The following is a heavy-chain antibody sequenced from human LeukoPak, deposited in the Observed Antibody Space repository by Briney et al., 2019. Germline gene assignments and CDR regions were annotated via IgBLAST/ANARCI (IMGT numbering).Heavy chain of an antibody. Sequence: SETLSLTCAVYGGSFSGYYWSWIRQPPGKGLEWIGEINHSGSTNYNPSLKSRVTISVDTSKNQFSLKLSSVTAADTAVYYCASLRLGELSPAFQFDYWGQGTLVTVSS. CDR1: GGSFSGYY. J-gene: IGHJ4*02. CDR2: INHSGST. D-gene: IGHD3-16*02. V-gene: IGHV4-34*01. CDR3: ASLRLGELSPAFQFDY.